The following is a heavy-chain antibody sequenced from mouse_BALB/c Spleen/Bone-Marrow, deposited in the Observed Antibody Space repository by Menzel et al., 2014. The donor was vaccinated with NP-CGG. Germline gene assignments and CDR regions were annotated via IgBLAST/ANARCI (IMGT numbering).Heavy chain of an antibody. CDR3: ARSYYYGSSLYAMDY. J-gene: IGHJ4*01. V-gene: IGHV14-1*02. D-gene: IGHD1-1*01. Sequence: VQLQQSGAELVRPGALVKLSCKASGFNIKDYYMHWVKQRPEQGLEWIGWIDPENGNTIYDPKFQGEASITADTSSNTAYLQLSSLTSEDTAVYYCARSYYYGSSLYAMDYWGQGTSVTVSS. CDR2: IDPENGNT. CDR1: GFNIKDYY.